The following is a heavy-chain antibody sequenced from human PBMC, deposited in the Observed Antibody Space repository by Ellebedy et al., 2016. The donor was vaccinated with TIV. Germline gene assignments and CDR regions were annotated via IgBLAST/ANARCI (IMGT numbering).Heavy chain of an antibody. CDR3: SAAYGRVTPAY. J-gene: IGHJ4*02. D-gene: IGHD4-17*01. CDR2: IYSNGRT. CDR1: AGSVSSADYS. Sequence: MPSETLSLTCTVSAGSVSSADYSWTWFRQPPGKGLAWLGYIYSNGRTDYKHSLKSRMAISVDTSRNQISLKLSSVTAADTAVYYCSAAYGRVTPAYWGQGTLVTVSS. V-gene: IGHV4-61*08.